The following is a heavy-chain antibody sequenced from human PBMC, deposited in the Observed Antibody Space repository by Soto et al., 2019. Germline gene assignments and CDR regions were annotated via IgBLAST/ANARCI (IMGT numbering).Heavy chain of an antibody. CDR3: AKVDEQQGEYFQH. CDR2: ISGSGGST. V-gene: IGHV3-23*01. CDR1: GFTFSSYA. D-gene: IGHD6-13*01. J-gene: IGHJ1*01. Sequence: EVQLLESGGGLVQPGGSLRLSCAASGFTFSSYAMSWVRQAPGKGLEWVSAISGSGGSTYYADSVKGRFTLSRDNSKNTLYLQMNSLRAEDTAVYYCAKVDEQQGEYFQHWGQGTLVTVSS.